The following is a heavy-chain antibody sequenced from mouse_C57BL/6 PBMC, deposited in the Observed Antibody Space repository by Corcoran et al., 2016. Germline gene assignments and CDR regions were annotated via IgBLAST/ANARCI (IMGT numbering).Heavy chain of an antibody. CDR1: GYTFTDYY. CDR2: IFPGSGST. Sequence: QVQLQQSGPELVKPGASVKISCKASGYTFTDYYINWVKQRPGQGLEWIGWIFPGSGSTYYNEKFKGKATLTVDKSSSTAYMLLSSLTSEDSVVYFCARWDGSRGAWFAYWGQGTLVTVSA. J-gene: IGHJ3*01. CDR3: ARWDGSRGAWFAY. D-gene: IGHD1-1*01. V-gene: IGHV1-75*01.